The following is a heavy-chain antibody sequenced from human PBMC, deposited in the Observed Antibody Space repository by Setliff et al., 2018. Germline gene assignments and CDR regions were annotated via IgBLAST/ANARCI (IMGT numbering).Heavy chain of an antibody. CDR3: ARAGGGSSFTAYYYYYYMDV. D-gene: IGHD6-13*01. J-gene: IGHJ6*03. Sequence: LSLTCTVSGGSISSYYWSWIQQPAGKGLEWIGRIYTSGSTNYNPSLKSRVTMSVDTSKNQFSLKLSSVTAADTAVYYCARAGGGSSFTAYYYYYYMDVWGKGTTVTVSS. CDR2: IYTSGST. CDR1: GGSISSYY. V-gene: IGHV4-4*07.